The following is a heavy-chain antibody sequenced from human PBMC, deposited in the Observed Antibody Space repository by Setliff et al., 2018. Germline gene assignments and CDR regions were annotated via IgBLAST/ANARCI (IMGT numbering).Heavy chain of an antibody. CDR3: ARNPDFLQYSFDL. CDR2: LHYTGST. Sequence: SETLSLTCTVSGDSISSSDFYWGWIRQPPWKGLEWIGSLHYTGSTFYNPSLKSRATVIVHTSKKQFSLKLKSMTAADAGVYYCARNPDFLQYSFDLWGRGTLVTVSS. D-gene: IGHD5-12*01. V-gene: IGHV4-39*01. CDR1: GDSISSSDFY. J-gene: IGHJ2*01.